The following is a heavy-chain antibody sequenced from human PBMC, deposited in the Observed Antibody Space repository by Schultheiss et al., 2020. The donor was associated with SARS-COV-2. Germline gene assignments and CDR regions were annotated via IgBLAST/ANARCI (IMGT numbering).Heavy chain of an antibody. V-gene: IGHV3-33*08. D-gene: IGHD5-18*01. CDR1: GFTFSSYS. CDR3: ARTASGYSYGFCDY. CDR2: IWYDGSNK. J-gene: IGHJ4*02. Sequence: GGSLRLSCAASGFTFSSYSMNWVRQAPGKGLEWVAVIWYDGSNKYYADSVKGRFTISRDNSKNTLYLQMNSLRAEDTAVYYCARTASGYSYGFCDYWGQGTLVTVSS.